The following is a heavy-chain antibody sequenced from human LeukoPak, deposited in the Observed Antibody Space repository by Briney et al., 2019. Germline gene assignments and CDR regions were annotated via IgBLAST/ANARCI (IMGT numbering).Heavy chain of an antibody. CDR2: ISPYNGDT. V-gene: IGHV1-18*04. Sequence: GSVKVPCKTSGYIFTNYDINWVRQAPGQGLEWMGWISPYNGDTKYAQKFQDRVTMSTDTSTSTTYMELRSLRSDDTAVYYCTRATGGLSDYWGQGTLVTVSS. CDR3: TRATGGLSDY. CDR1: GYIFTNYD. J-gene: IGHJ4*02. D-gene: IGHD1-1*01.